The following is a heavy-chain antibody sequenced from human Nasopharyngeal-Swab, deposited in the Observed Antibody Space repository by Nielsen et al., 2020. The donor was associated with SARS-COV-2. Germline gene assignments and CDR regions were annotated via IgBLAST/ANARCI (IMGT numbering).Heavy chain of an antibody. J-gene: IGHJ4*02. CDR3: TTDFYFDY. V-gene: IGHV3-73*01. CDR2: IGDKDHNYAT. Sequence: GGFLRLSCAASGFTFNNCNFNWVRQAPGKGLEWVGRIGDKDHNYATTYGASVQGRFTISRDDSKNTAFLQMDSLKTEDTALYYCTTDFYFDYWGQGTLVTVSS. CDR1: GFTFNNCN.